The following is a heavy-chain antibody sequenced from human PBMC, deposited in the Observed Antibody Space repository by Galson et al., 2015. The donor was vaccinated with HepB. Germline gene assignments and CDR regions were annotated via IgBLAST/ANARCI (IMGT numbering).Heavy chain of an antibody. CDR2: ISSSSRYI. CDR3: AKGKRGSGDLDY. D-gene: IGHD3-10*01. Sequence: SLRLSCAASGFTFSSYSMNWVRQAPGKGLEWVSSISSSSRYIYYADSVKGRFTISRDNSKNTLYLQMNSLRAEDTAVYYCAKGKRGSGDLDYWGQGTLVTVSS. CDR1: GFTFSSYS. V-gene: IGHV3-21*01. J-gene: IGHJ4*02.